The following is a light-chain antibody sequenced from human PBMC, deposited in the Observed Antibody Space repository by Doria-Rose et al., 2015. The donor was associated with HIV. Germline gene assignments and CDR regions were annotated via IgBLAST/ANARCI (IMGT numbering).Light chain of an antibody. CDR2: DGS. J-gene: IGKJ1*01. CDR1: QSFSSTY. CDR3: HQYGTSWT. Sequence: EIVMTQSPGTLSLSPGERATLSCSASQSFSSTYLAWYQQKPGHAPSLLIYDGSTRATGIPDRFSASGSGTDFTLTINRLEPEDFALYYCHQYGTSWTFGQGTKVEI. V-gene: IGKV3-20*01.